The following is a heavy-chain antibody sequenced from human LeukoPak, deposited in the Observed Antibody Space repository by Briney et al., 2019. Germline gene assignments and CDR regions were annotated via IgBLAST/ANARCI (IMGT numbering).Heavy chain of an antibody. CDR2: IYTSGST. D-gene: IGHD6-19*01. V-gene: IGHV4-4*07. CDR3: ARVSSGWYENWFDP. Sequence: SETLSLTCTVSGGSISSYYWSWIRQLAGKGLEWIGRIYTSGSTNYNPSLKSRVTMSVDTSKNQFSLKLSSVTAADTAVYYCARVSSGWYENWFDPWGQGTLVTVSS. CDR1: GGSISSYY. J-gene: IGHJ5*02.